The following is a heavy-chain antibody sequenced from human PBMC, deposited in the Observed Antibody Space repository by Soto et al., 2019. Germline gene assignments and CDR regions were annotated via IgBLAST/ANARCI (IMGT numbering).Heavy chain of an antibody. Sequence: QVQLVQSGAEVKKPGASVKVSCKASGYTFTTYGITWVRQAPGQGLEWMGWISAYNGNTNYARKLQGRVTMTTDTSTSPAYIELRSLRTDDTAVYYCARYYYEGRTQGDYWGQGTLVTVSS. CDR3: ARYYYEGRTQGDY. J-gene: IGHJ4*02. CDR2: ISAYNGNT. CDR1: GYTFTTYG. V-gene: IGHV1-18*01. D-gene: IGHD3-22*01.